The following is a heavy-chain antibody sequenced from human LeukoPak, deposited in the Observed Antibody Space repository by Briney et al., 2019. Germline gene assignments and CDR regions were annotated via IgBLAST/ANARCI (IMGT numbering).Heavy chain of an antibody. CDR1: GGSISSSSYY. Sequence: PSETLSLTCTVSGGSISSSSYYWGWIRQPPGKGLEWIGSIYYSGSTYYNPSLKSRVTISVDTSKNQFSLNLNSVTAADTAVYYCARGGEDGYPFDYWGQGTLVTVSS. D-gene: IGHD5-24*01. CDR2: IYYSGST. J-gene: IGHJ4*02. CDR3: ARGGEDGYPFDY. V-gene: IGHV4-39*07.